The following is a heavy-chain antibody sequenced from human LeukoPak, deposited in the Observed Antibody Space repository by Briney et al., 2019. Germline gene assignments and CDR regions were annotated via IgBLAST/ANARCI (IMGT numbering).Heavy chain of an antibody. CDR2: INPNSGGT. J-gene: IGHJ4*02. D-gene: IGHD3-3*01. V-gene: IGHV1-2*06. Sequence: ASVKVSCKASGYTFTGYYMRWVRQAPGQGLEWMGRINPNSGGTNYAQKFQGRVTMTRDTSISTAYMELSRLRSDDTAVYYCARAGEESGYINCVDYWGQGTLVTVSS. CDR1: GYTFTGYY. CDR3: ARAGEESGYINCVDY.